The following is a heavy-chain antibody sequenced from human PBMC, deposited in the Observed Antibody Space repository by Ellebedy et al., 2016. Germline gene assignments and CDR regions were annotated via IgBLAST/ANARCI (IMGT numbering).Heavy chain of an antibody. Sequence: GESLKISCAASGFTFSSCRMHWVRQAPGKGLVWVSRINSDGSSTSYADSVKGRFTISRDNAKNTLYLQMNSLRAEDTAVYYCARIFTPYDFWSGYSSRGAFDIWGQGTMVTVSS. CDR3: ARIFTPYDFWSGYSSRGAFDI. CDR2: INSDGSST. V-gene: IGHV3-74*01. D-gene: IGHD3-3*01. CDR1: GFTFSSCR. J-gene: IGHJ3*02.